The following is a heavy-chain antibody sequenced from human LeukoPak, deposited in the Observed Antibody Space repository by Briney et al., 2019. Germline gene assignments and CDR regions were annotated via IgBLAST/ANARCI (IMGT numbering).Heavy chain of an antibody. D-gene: IGHD6-13*01. Sequence: GGSLRLSCAASGFTLSTYNMNWVRQAPGKGLEWVSYISSRSSTIYYADSVKGRFTVSRDNAKNSLYLQMNSLRAEDTAVYYCARDEPYSSSWYYFDYWGQGTLVTVSS. CDR1: GFTLSTYN. CDR2: ISSRSSTI. CDR3: ARDEPYSSSWYYFDY. J-gene: IGHJ4*02. V-gene: IGHV3-48*01.